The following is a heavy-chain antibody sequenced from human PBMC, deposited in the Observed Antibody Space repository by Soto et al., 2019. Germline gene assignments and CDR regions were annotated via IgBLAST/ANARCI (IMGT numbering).Heavy chain of an antibody. CDR2: VHYSGTT. J-gene: IGHJ4*02. Sequence: QVQLQESGPGLLKPSETLSLTCIVSGGSISGYYWTWIRQPPGKRLEWIGNVHYSGTTNYNPSLKSRVTMSVDTSKNQFSLNLNSVTAADTAIYYCTRVRDGGFFAYWGQGVLVTVSS. CDR3: TRVRDGGFFAY. CDR1: GGSISGYY. V-gene: IGHV4-59*12. D-gene: IGHD3-10*01.